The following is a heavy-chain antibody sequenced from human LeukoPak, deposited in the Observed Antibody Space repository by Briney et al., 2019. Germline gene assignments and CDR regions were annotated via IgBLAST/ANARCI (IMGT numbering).Heavy chain of an antibody. V-gene: IGHV4-38-2*01. Sequence: KPSETLSLTCAVYGGSFSGYYWGWIRQPPGKGLEWIGSIYHSGSTYYNPSLKSRVTISVDTSKNQFSLKLSSVTAADTAVYYCDSYDYVWGSYPHWGQGTLVTVSS. D-gene: IGHD3-16*02. CDR2: IYHSGST. CDR3: DSYDYVWGSYPH. CDR1: GGSFSGYY. J-gene: IGHJ4*02.